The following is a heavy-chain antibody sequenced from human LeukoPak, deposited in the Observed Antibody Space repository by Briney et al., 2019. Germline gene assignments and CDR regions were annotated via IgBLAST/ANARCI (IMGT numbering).Heavy chain of an antibody. D-gene: IGHD5-12*01. J-gene: IGHJ4*02. V-gene: IGHV1-2*02. CDR2: INPNSGST. Sequence: GASVKVSCKTSGYTFISYDIHWVRQAPGQGLEWMGWINPNSGSTKYAQKSQGRVTMTRDTSTSTAYIELSRMTSDDTAVYYCARGGVQHGYSGYDYFDYWGQGTLVTVSS. CDR3: ARGGVQHGYSGYDYFDY. CDR1: GYTFISYD.